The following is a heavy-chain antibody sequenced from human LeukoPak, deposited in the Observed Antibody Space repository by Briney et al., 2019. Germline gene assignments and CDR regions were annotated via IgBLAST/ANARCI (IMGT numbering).Heavy chain of an antibody. J-gene: IGHJ6*02. D-gene: IGHD3-9*01. CDR2: ISGDGGST. CDR3: AKEIKGGYDILTGYYLYYYGMDV. CDR1: GFTFDDYA. V-gene: IGHV3-43*02. Sequence: GGSLRLSCAASGFTFDDYAMHWVRQAPGKGLEWVSLISGDGGSTYYADSVKGRFTISRDNSKNSLYLQMNSLRTEDTALYYCAKEIKGGYDILTGYYLYYYGMDVWGQGTTVTVSS.